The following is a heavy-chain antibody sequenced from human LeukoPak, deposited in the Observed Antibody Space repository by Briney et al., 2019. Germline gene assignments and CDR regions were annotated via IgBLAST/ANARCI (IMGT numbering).Heavy chain of an antibody. V-gene: IGHV4-38-2*02. Sequence: SETLSLTCTVSGYSISSGYYWGWIRQPPGKGLEWIGSIYHSGSTYYNPSLKSRVTISVDTSKNQFSLKLSSVTAADTAVYYCARQGKSLLWFGELPFDYWGQGTLVTVSS. CDR3: ARQGKSLLWFGELPFDY. CDR2: IYHSGST. J-gene: IGHJ4*02. D-gene: IGHD3-10*01. CDR1: GYSISSGYY.